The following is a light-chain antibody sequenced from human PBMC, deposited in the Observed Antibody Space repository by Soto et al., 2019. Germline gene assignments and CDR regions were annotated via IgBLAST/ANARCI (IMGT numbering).Light chain of an antibody. V-gene: IGKV3D-20*02. CDR1: QSVSSSY. CDR2: GAS. CDR3: QQRRSWPPTIT. Sequence: EIVLTQSPGTLSLSPGERATLSCRASQSVSSSYLAWYQQKPGQAPRLLIYGASRRAPGIPERFSGSGSGTEFTLTISSLEPEDFAVYYCQQRRSWPPTITFGQGTRLEIK. J-gene: IGKJ5*01.